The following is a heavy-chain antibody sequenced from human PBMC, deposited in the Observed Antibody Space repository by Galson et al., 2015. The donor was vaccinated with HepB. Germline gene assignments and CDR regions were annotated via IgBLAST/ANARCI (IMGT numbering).Heavy chain of an antibody. CDR3: ARRYCSGGSCYDYYYYGMDV. CDR1: GGTFSSYA. V-gene: IGHV1-69*13. CDR2: IIPIFGTA. Sequence: SVKVSCKASGGTFSSYAISWVRQAPGQGLEWMGGIIPIFGTANYAQKFQGRVTITADESTSTAYMELSSLRSEDTAVYYCARRYCSGGSCYDYYYYGMDVWGQGTMVTVSS. D-gene: IGHD2-15*01. J-gene: IGHJ6*02.